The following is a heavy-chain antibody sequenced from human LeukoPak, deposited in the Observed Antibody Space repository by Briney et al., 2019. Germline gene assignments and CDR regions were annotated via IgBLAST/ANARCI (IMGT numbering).Heavy chain of an antibody. CDR1: GYTFTSYG. D-gene: IGHD6-19*01. CDR2: ISAYNGNT. V-gene: IGHV1-18*01. Sequence: ASVKVSCKASGYTFTSYGISWVRQAPGQGLEWMGWISAYNGNTNYAQKLQGRVTMTTDTPTSTAYMELRSLRSDDTAVYCCARDSGPYSSGWYVSFDYWGQGTLVTVSS. CDR3: ARDSGPYSSGWYVSFDY. J-gene: IGHJ4*02.